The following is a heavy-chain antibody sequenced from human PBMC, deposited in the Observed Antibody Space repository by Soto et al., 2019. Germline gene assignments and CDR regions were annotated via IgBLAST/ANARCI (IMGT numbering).Heavy chain of an antibody. CDR1: GESFSDYY. D-gene: IGHD6-19*01. J-gene: IGHJ5*02. V-gene: IGHV4-34*02. Sequence: VYLQQWGAGLLKPSETLSLTCAVYGESFSDYYWSWIGHSPGEGLEWIGEFKHRGGTYYNPSLKNRVTVFADTSKSRLFLTLTSAPAAQTAIYYCASQVERLAVTQAWGQGTLVTVSS. CDR2: FKHRGGT. CDR3: ASQVERLAVTQA.